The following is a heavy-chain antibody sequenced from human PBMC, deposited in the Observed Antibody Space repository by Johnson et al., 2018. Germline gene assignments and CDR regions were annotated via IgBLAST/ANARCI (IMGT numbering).Heavy chain of an antibody. CDR3: ARAADDSSGERYFQH. Sequence: VQLVESGGGLVKPGGSLRLSCAASGFTFSSYSMNWVRQAPGKGLEWVSSIRSSSSYIYYADSVKGRFTTSRDNAKNSLYLQMNSLRAEDTAVYYCARAADDSSGERYFQHWGQGTLVTVSS. J-gene: IGHJ1*01. CDR2: IRSSSSYI. D-gene: IGHD3-22*01. CDR1: GFTFSSYS. V-gene: IGHV3-21*01.